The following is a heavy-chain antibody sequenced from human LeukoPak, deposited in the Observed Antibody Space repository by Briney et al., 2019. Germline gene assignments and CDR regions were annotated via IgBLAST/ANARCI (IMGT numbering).Heavy chain of an antibody. D-gene: IGHD1-26*01. J-gene: IGHJ2*01. Sequence: GGSLRLSCAASGFTFSSYSMNRVRQAPGKGLEWVSSISSSSSYIYYADSVKGRFTISRDNAKNTLFLHMNTLRAEDTAIHYCAKDRTVGASYWYFDLWGRGTLVTVSS. V-gene: IGHV3-21*04. CDR2: ISSSSSYI. CDR3: AKDRTVGASYWYFDL. CDR1: GFTFSSYS.